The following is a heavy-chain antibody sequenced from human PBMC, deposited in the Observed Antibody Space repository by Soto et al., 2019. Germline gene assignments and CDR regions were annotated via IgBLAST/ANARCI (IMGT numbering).Heavy chain of an antibody. V-gene: IGHV3-30*03. CDR3: AEGGGEEFLAWSTMAV. J-gene: IGHJ6*02. CDR1: GFTFSSYD. CDR2: ISYDGSNK. Sequence: QVQLVESGGGVVQPGRSLRLSCAASGFTFSSYDMHWVRQAPGKGLEWVAGISYDGSNKYYADSVKGRFTISRENSKNALYLQINSVRAADTAVYYCAEGGGEEFLAWSTMAVWGQGKRVTVSS. D-gene: IGHD3-3*01.